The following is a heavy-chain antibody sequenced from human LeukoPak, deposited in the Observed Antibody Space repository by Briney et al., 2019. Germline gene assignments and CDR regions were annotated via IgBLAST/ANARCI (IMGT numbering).Heavy chain of an antibody. V-gene: IGHV4-39*07. CDR2: ISYSGST. Sequence: SETLSLTCTVSGGSISSSSYYWGWIRQPPGKGLEWIGGISYSGSTYYNPSLKSRVTISVDPSKNQFSLNLDSVTAADTAVYYCARVPGSSDPGYYYYGMDVWAKGPRSPSP. D-gene: IGHD3-10*01. CDR1: GGSISSSSYY. CDR3: ARVPGSSDPGYYYYGMDV. J-gene: IGHJ6*02.